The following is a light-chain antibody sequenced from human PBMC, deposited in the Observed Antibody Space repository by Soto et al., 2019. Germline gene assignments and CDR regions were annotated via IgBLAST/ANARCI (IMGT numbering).Light chain of an antibody. V-gene: IGKV1-27*01. CDR3: QQYRSSQLT. CDR2: AAS. J-gene: IGKJ4*01. Sequence: DIQMTQSPSSLSASVGDRVTITGRASLPISNYLAWYQQKPGKIPNLLIYAASTLQAGVPSRFSGSGSRRDLTRTASSLQPEDLAVYYCQQYRSSQLTVGGGTKVDIK. CDR1: LPISNY.